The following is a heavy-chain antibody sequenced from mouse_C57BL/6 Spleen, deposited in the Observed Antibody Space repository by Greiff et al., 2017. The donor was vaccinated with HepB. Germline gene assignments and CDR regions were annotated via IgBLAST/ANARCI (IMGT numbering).Heavy chain of an antibody. D-gene: IGHD2-5*01. J-gene: IGHJ2*01. CDR3: ARWGTIVTRFDY. CDR2: IDPSDSYT. Sequence: VQLQQSGAELVKPGASVKLSCKASGYTFTSYWMQWVKQRPGQGLEWIGEIDPSDSYTNYNQKFKGKATLTVDTSSSTAYMQLSSLTSEDSAVYYGARWGTIVTRFDYWGQGTTLTVSS. CDR1: GYTFTSYW. V-gene: IGHV1-50*01.